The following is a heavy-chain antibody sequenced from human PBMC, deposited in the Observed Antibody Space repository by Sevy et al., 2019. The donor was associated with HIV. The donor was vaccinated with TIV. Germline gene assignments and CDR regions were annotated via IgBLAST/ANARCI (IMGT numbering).Heavy chain of an antibody. Sequence: SETLSLTCAVSNYSISSGYYWGWIRQSPGKELEWIGNIYHSGSTYYNPSLKSRVTISVDASKNYFSLRLTSVTAADTAVYYCARASGGDGLDYYGMDVWGQGTTVTVSS. CDR2: IYHSGST. D-gene: IGHD2-15*01. J-gene: IGHJ6*02. CDR3: ARASGGDGLDYYGMDV. V-gene: IGHV4-38-2*01. CDR1: NYSISSGYY.